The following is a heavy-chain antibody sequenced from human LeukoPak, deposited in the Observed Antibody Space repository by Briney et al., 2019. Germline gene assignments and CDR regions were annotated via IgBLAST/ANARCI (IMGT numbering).Heavy chain of an antibody. D-gene: IGHD2-15*01. CDR2: IKQDGSEK. CDR1: GFTFSSYW. V-gene: IGHV3-7*01. J-gene: IGHJ6*03. Sequence: GGSLRLSCAASGFTFSSYWMNWVRQAPGKRLEWVANIKQDGSEKYYVDSVKGRFTISRDNANNSLYLQMNSLRAEDTAVYYCAKDWRRIVVVGPITRHGNYMDVWGKGTTVTISS. CDR3: AKDWRRIVVVGPITRHGNYMDV.